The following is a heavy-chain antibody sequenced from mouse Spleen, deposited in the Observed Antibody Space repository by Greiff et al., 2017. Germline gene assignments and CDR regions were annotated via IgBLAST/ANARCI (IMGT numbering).Heavy chain of an antibody. Sequence: EVMLVESGGGLVKRGGSLKLSCAASGFTFSSYYMSWVRQTPEKRLEWVATISSGGGSTYYPDSVKGRFTISRDNAKNTLYLQMSSLNSEDTAVYYCARDQLGSFDYWGQGTTLTVSS. CDR3: ARDQLGSFDY. CDR1: GFTFSSYY. J-gene: IGHJ2*01. V-gene: IGHV5-9*01. D-gene: IGHD4-1*01. CDR2: ISSGGGST.